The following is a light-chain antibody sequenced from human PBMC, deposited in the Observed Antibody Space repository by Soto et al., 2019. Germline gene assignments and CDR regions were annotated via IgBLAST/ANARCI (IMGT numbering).Light chain of an antibody. V-gene: IGKV4-1*01. Sequence: DIVMTQSPESLAVSLGERATINCTSSQSVLYTSNNKNYLAWYQQKPGQPPKLLIYWASTRESGVPDRFSGRGSGTDFTLTIGSLQAEDVAVYYCQQYFRPLAFTFGGGTKVEIK. J-gene: IGKJ4*01. CDR1: QSVLYTSNNKNY. CDR2: WAS. CDR3: QQYFRPLAFT.